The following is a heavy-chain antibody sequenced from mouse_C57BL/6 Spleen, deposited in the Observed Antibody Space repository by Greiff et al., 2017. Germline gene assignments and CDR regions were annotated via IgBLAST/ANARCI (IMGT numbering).Heavy chain of an antibody. V-gene: IGHV5-12*01. CDR3: ARGTTVVGEGYLDV. CDR1: GFTFSDYY. Sequence: EVQLQESGGGLVQPGGSLKLSCAASGFTFSDYYMYWVRQTPEKRLEWVAYISNGGGSTYYPDTVKGRFTISRDNAKNTLYLQMSRLKSEDTAMYYCARGTTVVGEGYLDVWGTGTTVTVSS. D-gene: IGHD1-1*01. CDR2: ISNGGGST. J-gene: IGHJ1*03.